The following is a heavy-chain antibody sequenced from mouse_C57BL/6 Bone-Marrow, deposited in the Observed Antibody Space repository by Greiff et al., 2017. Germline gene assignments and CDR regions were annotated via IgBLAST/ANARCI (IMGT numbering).Heavy chain of an antibody. CDR1: GYTFISYT. D-gene: IGHD2-4*01. CDR2: INPSSGYT. Sequence: VQLQQSGAELARPGASVKMSCKASGYTFISYTMHWVKQRPGQGLEWIGYINPSSGYTKYNQKFKDKATLTADKSSSTAYMQLSSLTSEDSAVYYCARIYYDYLYFDYWGQGTTLTVSS. CDR3: ARIYYDYLYFDY. V-gene: IGHV1-4*01. J-gene: IGHJ2*01.